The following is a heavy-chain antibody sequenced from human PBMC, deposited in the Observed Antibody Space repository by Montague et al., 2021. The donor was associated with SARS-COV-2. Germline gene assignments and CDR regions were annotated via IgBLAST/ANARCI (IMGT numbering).Heavy chain of an antibody. V-gene: IGHV4-59*01. CDR1: GTSITSYY. Sequence: SETLSLTCSASGTSITSYYWNWIRQPPGKGLEWIGYIYYSGTTDYNPTPNSRVTLSVDTSKTQFFLELRSVTPADTAFYYCASQRGPPTIAYYFDFWGHGTLVTVSS. CDR3: ASQRGPPTIAYYFDF. CDR2: IYYSGTT. J-gene: IGHJ4*01. D-gene: IGHD1-26*01.